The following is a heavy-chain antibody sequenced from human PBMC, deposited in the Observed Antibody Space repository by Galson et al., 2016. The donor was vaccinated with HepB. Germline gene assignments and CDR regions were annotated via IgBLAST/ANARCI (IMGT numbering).Heavy chain of an antibody. CDR3: AKSGLTVATFHY. CDR2: ISGSGGNT. J-gene: IGHJ4*02. D-gene: IGHD5-12*01. CDR1: GFAFSNYS. V-gene: IGHV3-23*01. Sequence: SLRLSCAASGFAFSNYSMSWVRQAPGKGLEWVSGISGSGGNTYYVDSVKGRFTISRDNSKNTLYVQMNSLRAEDTAVYYCAKSGLTVATFHYWGQGTLVTVSS.